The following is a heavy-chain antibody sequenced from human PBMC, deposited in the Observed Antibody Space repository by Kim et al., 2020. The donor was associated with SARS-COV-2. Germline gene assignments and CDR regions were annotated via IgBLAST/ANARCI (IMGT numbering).Heavy chain of an antibody. J-gene: IGHJ6*02. V-gene: IGHV3-53*04. CDR3: AMRYSSPELYYYGMDV. CDR2: IYSGGST. D-gene: IGHD6-19*01. CDR1: GFTVSSNY. Sequence: GGSLRLSCAASGFTVSSNYMSWVRQAPGKGLEWVSVIYSGGSTYYADSVKGRFTISRHNSKNTLYLQMNSLRAEDTAVYYCAMRYSSPELYYYGMDVWGQGTTVTVSS.